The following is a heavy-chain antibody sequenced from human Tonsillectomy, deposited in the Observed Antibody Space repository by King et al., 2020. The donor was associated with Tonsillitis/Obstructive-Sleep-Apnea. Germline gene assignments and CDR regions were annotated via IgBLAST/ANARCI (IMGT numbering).Heavy chain of an antibody. J-gene: IGHJ4*02. D-gene: IGHD1-26*01. CDR1: GFTFSNAW. Sequence: EVQLVESGGGLVKPGGSLRLSCAASGFTFSNAWMSWVRQAPGKGLEWVGRIKSKTDGGTTDYAAPVKGRFTISRDDSKNTLYLQMNSLKTEDTAVYYCTTDQKWGARRYYFDSWGQGTLVTVSS. CDR3: TTDQKWGARRYYFDS. V-gene: IGHV3-15*01. CDR2: IKSKTDGGTT.